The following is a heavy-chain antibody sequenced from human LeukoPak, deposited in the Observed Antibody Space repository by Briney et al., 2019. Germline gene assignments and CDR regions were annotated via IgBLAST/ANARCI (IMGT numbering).Heavy chain of an antibody. CDR2: INTDGSTT. CDR1: GFTFSSYW. D-gene: IGHD1-26*01. CDR3: ARNSGSNRPVDC. V-gene: IGHV3-74*01. Sequence: GGSLRLSCVASGFTFSSYWMHWVRQAPGKGLVWISGINTDGSTTSYADSVKGRFTISRDNANNTLYLQMNSLRAEDTAVYYCARNSGSNRPVDCWGQGTLVAVSS. J-gene: IGHJ4*02.